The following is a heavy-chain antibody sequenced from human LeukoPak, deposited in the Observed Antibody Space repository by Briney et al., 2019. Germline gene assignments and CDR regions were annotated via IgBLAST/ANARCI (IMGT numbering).Heavy chain of an antibody. CDR1: GGSISSGSYY. CDR3: AREQTYCDFWSGNRLYYYYMDV. J-gene: IGHJ6*03. CDR2: IYTSGST. Sequence: SETLSLTCTVSGGSISSGSYYWSWIRQPAGKGLEWIGRIYTSGSTNYNPSLKSRVTMSVDTSKNQFSLKLSSVTAADTAVYYCAREQTYCDFWSGNRLYYYYMDVWGKGTTVTVSS. D-gene: IGHD3-3*01. V-gene: IGHV4-61*02.